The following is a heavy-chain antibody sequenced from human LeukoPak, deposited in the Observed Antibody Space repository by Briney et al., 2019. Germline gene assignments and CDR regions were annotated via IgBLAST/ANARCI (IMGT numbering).Heavy chain of an antibody. CDR3: ASLQLRWLQLVY. V-gene: IGHV4-39*07. J-gene: IGHJ4*02. CDR2: IYYSGST. Sequence: SETLSLTCTVSGGSISSSSYYWGWIRQPPGKGLEWIGSIYYSGSTYYNPSLKSRVTISVDTSKNQFSLKLSSVTAADTAVYYCASLQLRWLQLVYWGQGTLVTVSS. D-gene: IGHD5-24*01. CDR1: GGSISSSSYY.